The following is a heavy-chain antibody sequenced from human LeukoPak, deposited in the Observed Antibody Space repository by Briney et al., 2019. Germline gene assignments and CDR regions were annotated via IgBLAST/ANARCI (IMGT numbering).Heavy chain of an antibody. CDR3: AREAGSGSYYPFDY. D-gene: IGHD1-26*01. Sequence: KPSETLSLTCTVSGGSISSYYWSWIRQPPGKGLEWIGYIYYSGSTNYNPSLKSRVTISVDTSKNQFSLKLSSVTAADTAVYYCAREAGSGSYYPFDYWGQGTLVTVSS. CDR2: IYYSGST. V-gene: IGHV4-59*01. CDR1: GGSISSYY. J-gene: IGHJ4*02.